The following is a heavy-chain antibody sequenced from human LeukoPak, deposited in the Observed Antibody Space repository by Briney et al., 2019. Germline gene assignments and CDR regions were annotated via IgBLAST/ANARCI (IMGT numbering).Heavy chain of an antibody. CDR1: GSPLPKLS. J-gene: IGHJ4*02. CDR3: AKVSVDTAMVSPYDSSGYWFDY. D-gene: IGHD3-22*01. CDR2: FDPEDVKT. V-gene: IGHV1-24*01. Sequence: ASVKSSSKFSGSPLPKLSMNWGRRPPGKGLGGMGGFDPEDVKTIYAQKFQGRVTMTEDTSTDTAYMELGSLRSEDTAVYYCAKVSVDTAMVSPYDSSGYWFDYWGQGTLVTVSS.